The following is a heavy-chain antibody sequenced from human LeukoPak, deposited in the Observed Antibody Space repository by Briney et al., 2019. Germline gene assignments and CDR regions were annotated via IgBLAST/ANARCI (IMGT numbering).Heavy chain of an antibody. J-gene: IGHJ4*02. D-gene: IGHD3-10*01. Sequence: PGGSLRLSCAASGFTFDDYAMHWVRQAPGKGLEWVSGISWNSGSIGYADSVKGRFTISRDNAKNSLYLQMNSLRAEDTALYYCAKSGSSGSYYKTLYYFDYWGQGTLVTVSS. CDR3: AKSGSSGSYYKTLYYFDY. CDR1: GFTFDDYA. CDR2: ISWNSGSI. V-gene: IGHV3-9*01.